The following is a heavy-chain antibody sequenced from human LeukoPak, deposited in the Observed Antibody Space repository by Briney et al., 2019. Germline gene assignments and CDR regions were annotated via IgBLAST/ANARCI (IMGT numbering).Heavy chain of an antibody. D-gene: IGHD3-10*01. CDR2: MNPNSGNT. Sequence: ASVKVSCKASGYTFTSYDTHWVRQATGQGLEWMGWMNPNSGNTGYAQKFQGRVTMTRNTSISTAYMELSSLRSEDTAVYYCASHYGSGSYPDAFDIWGQGTMVTVSS. V-gene: IGHV1-8*01. CDR1: GYTFTSYD. J-gene: IGHJ3*02. CDR3: ASHYGSGSYPDAFDI.